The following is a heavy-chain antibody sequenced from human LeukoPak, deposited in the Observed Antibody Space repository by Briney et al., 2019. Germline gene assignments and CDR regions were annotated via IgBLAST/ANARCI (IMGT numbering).Heavy chain of an antibody. D-gene: IGHD2-15*01. CDR3: ARDAGYCSGGSCSDPFDY. V-gene: IGHV3-7*01. Sequence: QPGGSLRLSCAASGFTFSSYWMSWVRQAPGKGLEWVANIKQDGSEKYYVVSVKGRFTISRDNAKNSLYLQMNSLRAEDTAVYYCARDAGYCSGGSCSDPFDYWGQGTLVTVSS. CDR2: IKQDGSEK. J-gene: IGHJ4*02. CDR1: GFTFSSYW.